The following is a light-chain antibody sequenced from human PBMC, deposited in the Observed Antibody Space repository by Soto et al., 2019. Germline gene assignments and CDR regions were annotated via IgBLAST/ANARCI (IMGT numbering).Light chain of an antibody. V-gene: IGLV1-40*01. CDR2: GNK. Sequence: QSVLTQPPSVSGALGQRGTISCTGSGLNIGAGYDVHWYQQLPGTAPKVVIYGNKIRPSGVPDRFSGSKSGTSASLAITGLQAEDEAEYYCQSFDAGVSGYVFGPGTKVTV. J-gene: IGLJ1*01. CDR1: GLNIGAGYD. CDR3: QSFDAGVSGYV.